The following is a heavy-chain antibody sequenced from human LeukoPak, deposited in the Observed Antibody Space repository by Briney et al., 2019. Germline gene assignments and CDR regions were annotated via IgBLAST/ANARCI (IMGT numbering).Heavy chain of an antibody. CDR2: IKHSGST. D-gene: IGHD1-26*01. V-gene: IGHV4-34*01. CDR3: ARDFGQWQLNGGYYFDY. J-gene: IGHJ4*02. Sequence: SETLSLTCAVYGGSFSGYYWSWIRQPPGKGLEWIGEIKHSGSTNYNPSLKSRVTISVDTSKNQFSLKLSSVTAADTAVYYCARDFGQWQLNGGYYFDYWGQGTLVTVSS. CDR1: GGSFSGYY.